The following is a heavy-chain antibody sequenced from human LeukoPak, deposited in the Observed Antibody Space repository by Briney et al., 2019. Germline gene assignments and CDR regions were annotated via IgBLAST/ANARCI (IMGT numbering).Heavy chain of an antibody. Sequence: GGSLRLSCAAAGFTFDDYGMHWVRQAPGKGLEWVSGISWNSGSIGYVDSVKGRFTISRDNSKNTLYLQMNSLRAEDTAVYYCAKDRVPSWQPTMVYWGQGTLVTVSS. CDR1: GFTFDDYG. CDR2: ISWNSGSI. CDR3: AKDRVPSWQPTMVY. D-gene: IGHD3-10*01. V-gene: IGHV3-9*01. J-gene: IGHJ4*02.